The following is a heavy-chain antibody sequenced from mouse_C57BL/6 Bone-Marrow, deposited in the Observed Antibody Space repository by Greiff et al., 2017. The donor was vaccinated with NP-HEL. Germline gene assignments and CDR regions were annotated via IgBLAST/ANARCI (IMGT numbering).Heavy chain of an antibody. Sequence: QVQLQQPGAELVKPGASVKMSCKASGYTFTSYWITWVKQRPGQGLEWIGDIYPGSGSTNYNEKFKSKATLTVDTSSSTAYMQLSSLTSEDSAVYYCARGKNDYGSSSVLPMDYWGQGTSVTVSS. CDR3: ARGKNDYGSSSVLPMDY. CDR2: IYPGSGST. D-gene: IGHD1-1*01. CDR1: GYTFTSYW. V-gene: IGHV1-55*01. J-gene: IGHJ4*01.